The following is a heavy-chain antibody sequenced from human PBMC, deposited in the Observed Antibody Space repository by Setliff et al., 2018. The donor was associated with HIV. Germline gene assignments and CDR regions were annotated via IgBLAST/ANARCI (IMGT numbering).Heavy chain of an antibody. D-gene: IGHD1-26*01. CDR1: GYTFTAYY. Sequence: ASVKVSCKTSGYTFTAYYIYWVRQAPGHGLELMGRIHPNTGSTNYLQEFQGRVTITRDTSMSAVYMALTGLTSDDTAVYYCAKQGYSDSLYAFDVWGQGTRVTV. CDR3: AKQGYSDSLYAFDV. J-gene: IGHJ3*01. CDR2: IHPNTGST. V-gene: IGHV1-2*06.